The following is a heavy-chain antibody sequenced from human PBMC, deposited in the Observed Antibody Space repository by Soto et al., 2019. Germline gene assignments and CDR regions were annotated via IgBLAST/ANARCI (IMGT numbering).Heavy chain of an antibody. CDR1: AFTFRTYA. D-gene: IGHD3-16*02. CDR2: ISGSGST. J-gene: IGHJ4*02. V-gene: IGHV3-23*01. CDR3: AKEKDYDFVWGSDRYTPHY. Sequence: LXLSCTASAFTFRTYAMTWFRQAPGKGLEWVSAISGSGSTFYANSVKGRFTISRDNSRNTVSLQMHSLRAEDSAIYYCAKEKDYDFVWGSDRYTPHYWGQGTLVTVSS.